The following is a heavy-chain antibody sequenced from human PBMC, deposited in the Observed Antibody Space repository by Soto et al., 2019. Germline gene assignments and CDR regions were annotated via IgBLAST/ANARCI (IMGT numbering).Heavy chain of an antibody. V-gene: IGHV4-31*03. D-gene: IGHD3-22*01. Sequence: QVQLQESGPGLVKPSQTLSLTCTVSGGSISSGGYYWSWIRQHPGKGLEWIGYIYYSGSTYYNPSLKSRVTISVDTSKNQFSLKLSSVTAADTAVYYCARGVEGYNSSRGGFHWFDPWGQGTLVTVSS. CDR2: IYYSGST. CDR1: GGSISSGGYY. J-gene: IGHJ5*02. CDR3: ARGVEGYNSSRGGFHWFDP.